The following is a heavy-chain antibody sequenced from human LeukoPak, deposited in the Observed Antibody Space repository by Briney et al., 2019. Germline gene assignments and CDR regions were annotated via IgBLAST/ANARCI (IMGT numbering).Heavy chain of an antibody. CDR1: GGSISSGDYY. Sequence: PSQTLSLTCTVSGGSISSGDYYWSWIRQPPGKGLEWIGYIYYSGSTYYTPSLKSRVTISVDTSKNQFSLKLSSVTAADTAVYYCARGGYSGSYPLYYYYGMDVWGQGTTVTVSS. D-gene: IGHD1-26*01. CDR3: ARGGYSGSYPLYYYYGMDV. V-gene: IGHV4-30-4*01. CDR2: IYYSGST. J-gene: IGHJ6*02.